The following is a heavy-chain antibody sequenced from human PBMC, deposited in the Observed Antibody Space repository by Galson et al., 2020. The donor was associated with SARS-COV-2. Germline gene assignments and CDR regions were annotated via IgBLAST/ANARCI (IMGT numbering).Heavy chain of an antibody. CDR2: IYWDDDE. J-gene: IGHJ4*02. Sequence: SGPTLVKPTQTLTLTCTFSGFSLSSSGVGVGWIRQPPGKALEWLALIYWDDDEHYSPSLKSRLTITKATSKNQVVLTMTNMDPVDTGTYFWSHVVYCESSGYWGFDYWGQGTRVIVSS. CDR1: GFSLSSSGVG. V-gene: IGHV2-5*02. D-gene: IGHD3-22*01. CDR3: SHVVYCESSGYWGFDY.